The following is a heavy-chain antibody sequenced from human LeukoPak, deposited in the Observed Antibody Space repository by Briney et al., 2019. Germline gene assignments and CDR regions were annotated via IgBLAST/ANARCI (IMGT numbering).Heavy chain of an antibody. Sequence: GGSLRLSCAASGFTFSSYAMHWVRHAPGKGLEWVSYISSSSSYTNYADSVKVPFTISRDNAKNSLYLQMNSLRAEDTAVYYCARVLAVSQGYYYYGMDVWGKGTTVTVSS. CDR2: ISSSSSYT. CDR1: GFTFSSYA. CDR3: ARVLAVSQGYYYYGMDV. V-gene: IGHV3-21*05. J-gene: IGHJ6*04. D-gene: IGHD6-19*01.